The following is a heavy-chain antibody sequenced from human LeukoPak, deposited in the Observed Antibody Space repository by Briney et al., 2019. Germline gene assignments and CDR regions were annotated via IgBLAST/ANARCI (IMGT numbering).Heavy chain of an antibody. CDR2: IHASGTT. V-gene: IGHV4-4*07. CDR1: GGSLSSNY. Sequence: SETLSLTCSISGGSLSSNYWSWIRQPAGKGLEWIGRIHASGTTNYDPSLKRRLTMSVDTSKNQFSLKLKSVTAADTAVYYCARDARQELLAGGFDFWGQGALVTVSS. D-gene: IGHD3-10*01. CDR3: ARDARQELLAGGFDF. J-gene: IGHJ4*02.